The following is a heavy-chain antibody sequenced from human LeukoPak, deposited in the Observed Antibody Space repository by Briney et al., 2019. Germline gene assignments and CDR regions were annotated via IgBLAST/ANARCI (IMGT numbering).Heavy chain of an antibody. Sequence: ASVKVSCKASGYTFTSYYMHWVRQAPGQGLEWMGIINPSGGSTSYAQKFQGRVTMTTDTSTSTAYMELRSLRSDDTAVYYCAREGLTTVTPSDYWGQGTLVTVSS. CDR1: GYTFTSYY. CDR2: INPSGGST. D-gene: IGHD4-11*01. J-gene: IGHJ4*02. V-gene: IGHV1-46*01. CDR3: AREGLTTVTPSDY.